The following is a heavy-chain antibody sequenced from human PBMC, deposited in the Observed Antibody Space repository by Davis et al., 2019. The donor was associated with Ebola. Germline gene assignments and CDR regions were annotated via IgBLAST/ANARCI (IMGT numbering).Heavy chain of an antibody. CDR1: GGSFSGYY. J-gene: IGHJ4*02. Sequence: PSETLSLTCAVYGGSFSGYYWSWIRQPPGKGLEWIGEINHSGSTNYNPSLKSRVTISVDTSKNQFSLKLSSVTAADTAVYYCARDGCSSTSCYPSYWGQGTLVTVSS. V-gene: IGHV4-34*01. CDR2: INHSGST. CDR3: ARDGCSSTSCYPSY. D-gene: IGHD2-2*01.